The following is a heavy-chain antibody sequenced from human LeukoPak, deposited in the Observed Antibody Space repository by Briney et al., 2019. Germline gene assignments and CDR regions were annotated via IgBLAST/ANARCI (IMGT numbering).Heavy chain of an antibody. D-gene: IGHD3-10*01. J-gene: IGHJ6*03. CDR1: GYTFTGYY. Sequence: ASVKVSCKASGYTFTGYYMHWVRQAPGQGLEWMGWINPNSGGTNYAQKFQGRVTMTRDTSISTAYMELSSLRSEDTAVYCCARGRELGRYYYYYYYMDVWGKGTTVTVSS. CDR2: INPNSGGT. V-gene: IGHV1-2*02. CDR3: ARGRELGRYYYYYYYMDV.